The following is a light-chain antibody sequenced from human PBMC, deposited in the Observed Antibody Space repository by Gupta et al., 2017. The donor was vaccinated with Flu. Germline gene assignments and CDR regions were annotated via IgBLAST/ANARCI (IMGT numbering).Light chain of an antibody. V-gene: IGLV3-21*02. CDR1: KIATYS. CDR3: QVWDGNSDRYV. J-gene: IGLJ1*01. Sequence: SYVLTQPPSVSVAPGQTARIPCGGDKIATYSVNWYQQRPGQAPMMVVYDDTSRPSGIPERFSASNSENTATLTISGVEAGDEADYFCQVWDGNSDRYVFGPGTKVTVL. CDR2: DDT.